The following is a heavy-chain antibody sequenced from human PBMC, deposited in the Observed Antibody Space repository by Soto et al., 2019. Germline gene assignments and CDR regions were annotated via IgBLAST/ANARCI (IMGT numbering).Heavy chain of an antibody. CDR1: GFTFSDYC. J-gene: IGHJ4*02. V-gene: IGHV3-11*01. D-gene: IGHD6-19*01. CDR3: VREGSAWSRGY. Sequence: GGSLRLSCAGSGFTFSDYCMSWIRQAPGKGLEWNSHMSEGGTAKYYRYPVKGRYTDSRDDAKNSLYLQMNSLRVADTAVYYCVREGSAWSRGYWGQGTLVTVSS. CDR2: MSEGGTAK.